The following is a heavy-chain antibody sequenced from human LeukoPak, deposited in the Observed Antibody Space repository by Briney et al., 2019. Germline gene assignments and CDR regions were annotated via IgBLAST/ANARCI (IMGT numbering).Heavy chain of an antibody. J-gene: IGHJ3*02. D-gene: IGHD5-18*01. CDR2: INPNRGGT. CDR1: GYTFTGYY. V-gene: IGHV1-2*02. Sequence: ASVKVSCKPAGYTFTGYYMHWVRQAPGEGLEWMGWINPNRGGTKYAQKFEGRVTMTRDTSISTAYMELSRLRSDDTAVYYRARAIIQLWPRGRVDAFDIWGQGTMVTVSS. CDR3: ARAIIQLWPRGRVDAFDI.